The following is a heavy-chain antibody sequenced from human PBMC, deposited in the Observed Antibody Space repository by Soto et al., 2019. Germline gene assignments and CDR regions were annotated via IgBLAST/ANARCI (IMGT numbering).Heavy chain of an antibody. CDR3: ARGLRTGNYGMDV. CDR2: IIPMFETV. V-gene: IGHV1-69*13. J-gene: IGHJ6*02. D-gene: IGHD2-15*01. Sequence: SVKVSCKASGGTLDNYAVSWVRQAPGQGLEWMGGIIPMFETVNYAQRFQGRLTIAADESTSTAYMELTSLTSADTAIYFCARGLRTGNYGMDVWGQGTTVTVSS. CDR1: GGTLDNYA.